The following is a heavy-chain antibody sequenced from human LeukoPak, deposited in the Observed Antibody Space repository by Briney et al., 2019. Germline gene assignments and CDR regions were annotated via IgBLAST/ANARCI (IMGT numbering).Heavy chain of an antibody. J-gene: IGHJ2*01. CDR3: ARGEGYGDYGGYFDL. D-gene: IGHD4-17*01. CDR1: GGSISSGGYS. V-gene: IGHV4-30-2*01. CDR2: IYHSGST. Sequence: SQTLSLTCAVSGGSISSGGYSWSWIRQPPGKGLEWIGYIYHSGSTYYNPSLKSRVTISVDRSKNQFSLKLSSVTAADTAVYYCARGEGYGDYGGYFDLWGRGTLVTVSS.